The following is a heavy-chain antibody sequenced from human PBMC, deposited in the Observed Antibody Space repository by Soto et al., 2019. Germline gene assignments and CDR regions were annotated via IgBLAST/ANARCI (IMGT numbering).Heavy chain of an antibody. CDR2: LSGGGSTT. Sequence: EVQLLESGGGFVQPGESLRLSCAASGFTFSLSAMSWVRQAPGRGLDWVSSLSGGGSTTDYADSVKGRFTISRDNSKNTVHLQMNSLRAEDTDVYYCAKGTEYDILTGCDDWGQGALVTVSS. CDR1: GFTFSLSA. CDR3: AKGTEYDILTGCDD. J-gene: IGHJ1*01. V-gene: IGHV3-23*01. D-gene: IGHD3-9*01.